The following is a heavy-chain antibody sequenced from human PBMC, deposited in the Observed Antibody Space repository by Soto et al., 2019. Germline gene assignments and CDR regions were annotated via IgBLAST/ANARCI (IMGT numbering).Heavy chain of an antibody. D-gene: IGHD3-22*01. V-gene: IGHV1-3*01. J-gene: IGHJ6*02. CDR2: INAGNGNT. CDR3: ASFLSNGDHYYYYYYGMDV. CDR1: GYTFTSYA. Sequence: ASVKVSCKASGYTFTSYAMHWVRQAPGQRLEWMGWINAGNGNTKYSQKFQGRVTITRDTSASTAYMELSSLRSEDTAVYYCASFLSNGDHYYYYYYGMDVWGQGTTVTVSS.